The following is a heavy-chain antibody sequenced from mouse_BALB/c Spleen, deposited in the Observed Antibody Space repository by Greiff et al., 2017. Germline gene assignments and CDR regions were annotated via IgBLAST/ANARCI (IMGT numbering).Heavy chain of an antibody. D-gene: IGHD1-1*02. Sequence: VQLQQSGDDLVKPGASVKLSCKASGYTFTSYWINWIKQRPGQGLEWIGVINPGSGGTNYNEKFKGKATLTADKSSSTAYMQLSSLTSDDSAVYFCARDRLWAMDYWGQGTSVTVSS. CDR2: INPGSGGT. CDR3: ARDRLWAMDY. CDR1: GYTFTSYW. J-gene: IGHJ4*01. V-gene: IGHV1-54*01.